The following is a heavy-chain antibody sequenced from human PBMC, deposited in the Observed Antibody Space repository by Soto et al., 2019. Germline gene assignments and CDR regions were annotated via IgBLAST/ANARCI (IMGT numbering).Heavy chain of an antibody. CDR3: ASFRYSSGWSILGNWFDP. D-gene: IGHD6-19*01. CDR2: IYYGGST. CDR1: GDSISTDY. V-gene: IGHV4-59*12. Sequence: PSFTLSLTYTVSGDSISTDYWSWILHSPWKGLEWIVFIYYGGSTNYNPSLESRVTISVDKSKNQFSLKLSSVTAADTAVYYCASFRYSSGWSILGNWFDPWGQGTLVTVSS. J-gene: IGHJ5*02.